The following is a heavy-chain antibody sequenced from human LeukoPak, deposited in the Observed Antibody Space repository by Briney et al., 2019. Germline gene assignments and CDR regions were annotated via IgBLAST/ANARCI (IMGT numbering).Heavy chain of an antibody. CDR1: GFTFDDYA. CDR2: ISGDGGST. CDR3: AKDIEDSSSWSLNFDY. J-gene: IGHJ4*02. Sequence: PGGSLRLSCAASGFTFDDYAMHWVRQATGKGLEWVSLISGDGGSTYYADSVKGRFTISRDNSKNSLSLQMNGLRTEDTALYYCAKDIEDSSSWSLNFDYWGQGTLVTVSS. V-gene: IGHV3-43*02. D-gene: IGHD6-13*01.